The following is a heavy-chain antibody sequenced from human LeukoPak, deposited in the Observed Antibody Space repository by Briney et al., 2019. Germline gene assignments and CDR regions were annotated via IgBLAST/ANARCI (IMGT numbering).Heavy chain of an antibody. CDR1: GGSISSSSYY. CDR2: IYYSGST. J-gene: IGHJ4*02. V-gene: IGHV4-39*01. Sequence: PSETLSLTCTVSGGSISSSSYYWGWIRQPPGKGLEWIGSIYYSGSTYYNPSLKSRVTISVDTSKNQFSLKLSSVTAADTAVYYCARLPPYYYDSSHFDYWGQGTLVIVSS. D-gene: IGHD3-22*01. CDR3: ARLPPYYYDSSHFDY.